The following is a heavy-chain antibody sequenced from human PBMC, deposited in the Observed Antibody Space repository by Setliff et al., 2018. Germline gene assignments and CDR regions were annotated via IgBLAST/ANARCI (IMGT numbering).Heavy chain of an antibody. CDR3: VREGVDSRSSTDYRYYMDV. CDR1: SSTFSSYG. J-gene: IGHJ6*03. Sequence: SVKVSCKASSSTFSSYGISWVRQAPGQGLEWMGGTIPIFGTTDYAQKFQGRVTIITDESTSTAFMQLSSLRSEDTAVYYCVREGVDSRSSTDYRYYMDVWGKGTTVTVSS. D-gene: IGHD3-22*01. CDR2: TIPIFGTT. V-gene: IGHV1-69*05.